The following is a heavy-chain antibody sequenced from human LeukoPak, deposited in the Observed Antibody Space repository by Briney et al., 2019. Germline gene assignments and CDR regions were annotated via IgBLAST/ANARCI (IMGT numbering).Heavy chain of an antibody. Sequence: PSETLSLTCTVSGGSISSYYWSWIRQPAGKGLEWIGRIYTSGSTNYNPSLKSRVTMSVDTSKNQFSLKLSSVTAADTAVYYCASRRRVTMVRGPYMDVWGKGTTVTISS. D-gene: IGHD3-10*01. J-gene: IGHJ6*03. V-gene: IGHV4-4*07. CDR3: ASRRRVTMVRGPYMDV. CDR1: GGSISSYY. CDR2: IYTSGST.